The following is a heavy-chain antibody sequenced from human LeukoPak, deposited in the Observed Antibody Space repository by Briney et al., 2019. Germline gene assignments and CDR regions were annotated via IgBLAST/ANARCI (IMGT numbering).Heavy chain of an antibody. CDR1: GYSFTSYW. CDR2: IYPSDSDT. D-gene: IGHD2-2*01. V-gene: IGHV5-51*01. Sequence: GESLKISCKGSGYSFTSYWIGWVRQMPGKGLEWMGIIYPSDSDTRYSPSFQGQVTISADKSISIAYLQWSSLKASDTAMYYCARKGRYCSSTNCPFDYWGQGTLVTVSS. J-gene: IGHJ4*02. CDR3: ARKGRYCSSTNCPFDY.